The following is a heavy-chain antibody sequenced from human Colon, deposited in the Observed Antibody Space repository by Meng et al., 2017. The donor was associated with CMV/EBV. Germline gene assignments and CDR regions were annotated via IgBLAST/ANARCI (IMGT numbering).Heavy chain of an antibody. CDR1: GNTFTGYL. D-gene: IGHD3-3*01. V-gene: IGHV1-2*02. CDR2: INPYSGDT. CDR3: GTFGGDFDY. Sequence: QDHLQQSGAVMVEPAASVTVSWKASGNTFTGYLIHWVRQAPGQGLEWMGWINPYSGDTIYAQKFEVGVTMTRDASITTAYLELSSLKSDDTAVYYCGTFGGDFDYWGQGTLVTVSS. J-gene: IGHJ4*02.